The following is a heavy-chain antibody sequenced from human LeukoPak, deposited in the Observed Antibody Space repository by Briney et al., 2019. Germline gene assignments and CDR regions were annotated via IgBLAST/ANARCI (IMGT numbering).Heavy chain of an antibody. Sequence: GGSLRLSCAASGFTVSSNYMSWVRQAPGKGLEWVSVIYSGGSTYYADSVKGRFTISRDNSKNTLYLQMNSLRAEDTAVYYCARGRGLRFLDPLDIWGQGTMVTVSS. CDR2: IYSGGST. J-gene: IGHJ3*02. V-gene: IGHV3-53*01. D-gene: IGHD3-3*01. CDR1: GFTVSSNY. CDR3: ARGRGLRFLDPLDI.